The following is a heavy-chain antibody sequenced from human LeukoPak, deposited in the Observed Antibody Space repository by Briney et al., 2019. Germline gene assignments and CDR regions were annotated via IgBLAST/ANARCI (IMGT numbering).Heavy chain of an antibody. CDR2: TGSGGGSR. Sequence: GGSLRLSCAASGFTFSSYAMTWVRQAPGKGLEWVSATGSGGGSRYYADSVKGRFTISRDNAKNTLYLQMNSLRAEDTAVYYCAKSYGSGTYMVYWGQGTLVTVSS. D-gene: IGHD3-10*01. J-gene: IGHJ4*02. CDR1: GFTFSSYA. CDR3: AKSYGSGTYMVY. V-gene: IGHV3-23*01.